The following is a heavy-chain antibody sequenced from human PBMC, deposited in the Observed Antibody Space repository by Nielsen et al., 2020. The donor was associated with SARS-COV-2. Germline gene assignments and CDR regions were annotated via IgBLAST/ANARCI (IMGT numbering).Heavy chain of an antibody. V-gene: IGHV3-53*04. J-gene: IGHJ6*02. CDR2: MYAGAST. D-gene: IGHD2-15*01. Sequence: GESLKISCAASGFTVNRNYMSWVRQAPGKGLEWVSLMYAGASTFYADSVMGRFTISRHNAENTVYLQMNSLRTDDTAVYYCARGVELPHQPPAMDVWGQGTTVTVSS. CDR3: ARGVELPHQPPAMDV. CDR1: GFTVNRNY.